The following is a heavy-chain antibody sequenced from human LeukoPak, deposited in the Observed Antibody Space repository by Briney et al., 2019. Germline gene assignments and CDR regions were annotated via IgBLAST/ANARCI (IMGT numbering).Heavy chain of an antibody. D-gene: IGHD3-22*01. J-gene: IGHJ4*02. V-gene: IGHV4-39*01. Sequence: SETLSLTCTVSGGSISSSSYYWGWIRQPPGKGLEWIGSIYYSGSTYYNPSLKSRVTISVDTSKNQFSLKLGSVTAADTAVYYCARQITMIVVDYWGQGTLVTVSS. CDR1: GGSISSSSYY. CDR3: ARQITMIVVDY. CDR2: IYYSGST.